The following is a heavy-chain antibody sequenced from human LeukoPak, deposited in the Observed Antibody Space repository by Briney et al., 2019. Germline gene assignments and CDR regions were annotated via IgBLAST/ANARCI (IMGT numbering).Heavy chain of an antibody. CDR2: IRSKADSYTT. Sequence: GGSLRLSCAASGFTFSSSAMHWVRQASGKGLEWLGRIRSKADSYTTAYAASVKGRFIVSRDDSKNTAYLQMSSLKTEDTAVYYCRAAADLNDYWGQGTLVTVSS. V-gene: IGHV3-73*01. CDR1: GFTFSSSA. J-gene: IGHJ4*02. D-gene: IGHD6-13*01. CDR3: RAAADLNDY.